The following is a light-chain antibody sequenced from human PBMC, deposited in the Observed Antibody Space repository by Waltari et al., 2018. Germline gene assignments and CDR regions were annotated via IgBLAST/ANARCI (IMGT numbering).Light chain of an antibody. CDR1: SSDFGSYNL. CDR2: EVT. Sequence: QSALTQPASVSGSPGQSITISCTGTSSDFGSYNLVSWYQQHPGKAPKLMIYEVTKRPSGVSNRFSGSKSGNTASLTISGLQAEDESDYYCCSYAGASTHVVFGGGTKVTVL. J-gene: IGLJ2*01. V-gene: IGLV2-23*02. CDR3: CSYAGASTHVV.